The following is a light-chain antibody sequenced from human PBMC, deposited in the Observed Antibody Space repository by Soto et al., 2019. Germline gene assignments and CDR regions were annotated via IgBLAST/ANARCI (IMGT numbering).Light chain of an antibody. CDR2: GNS. CDR3: QSYDSSLSGSV. Sequence: QAVVTQPPSVSGAPGQRVTISCTGSSSNIGATYVHWYQQLPGTAPKLLIYGNSNRPSGVPDRFSGSKSGTSASLAITGLQAEDEADYYCQSYDSSLSGSVFGGGTQLTVL. V-gene: IGLV1-40*01. J-gene: IGLJ3*02. CDR1: SSNIGATYV.